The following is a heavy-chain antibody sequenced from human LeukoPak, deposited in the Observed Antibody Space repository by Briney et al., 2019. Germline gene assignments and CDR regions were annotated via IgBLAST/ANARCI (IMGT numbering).Heavy chain of an antibody. CDR3: ARTEYSGSYFDN. CDR1: GFTFSSYW. Sequence: AGSLSLSCGASGFTFSSYWIHWVRQAPGKGLVWVSRTNSDGSSTSYADSVKGRFTISRDNAKNTLYLQMDSLRAEDTAVYFCARTEYSGSYFDNWGQGTLVTVSS. V-gene: IGHV3-74*01. CDR2: TNSDGSST. D-gene: IGHD1-26*01. J-gene: IGHJ4*02.